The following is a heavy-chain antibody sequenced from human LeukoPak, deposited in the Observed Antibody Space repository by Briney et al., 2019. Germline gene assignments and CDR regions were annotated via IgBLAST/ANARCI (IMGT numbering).Heavy chain of an antibody. CDR3: AKWELYSGFYYIDY. CDR1: GFTFSSYS. V-gene: IGHV3-21*01. D-gene: IGHD1-26*01. CDR2: ISSSSIYI. J-gene: IGHJ4*02. Sequence: GGSLRLSCAASGFTFSSYSMNWVRQAPGKGLEWVSSISSSSIYIYYADSVKGRFTISRDNAKNSLYLQMNSLRAEDTAVYYCAKWELYSGFYYIDYWGQGTLATVSS.